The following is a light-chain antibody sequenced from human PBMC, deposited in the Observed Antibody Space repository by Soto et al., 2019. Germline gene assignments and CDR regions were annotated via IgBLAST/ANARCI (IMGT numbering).Light chain of an antibody. CDR2: GAS. CDR3: QQYNNLPPDST. J-gene: IGKJ1*01. Sequence: EIVMTQSPATLSVSPGERATLSCRASQSVGSNLAWYQQKPGQAPRLLIYGASTRATGIPARFSGSGSGTEFTLTISILQSEAFAIYFCQQYNNLPPDSTFGQGTKMEIK. CDR1: QSVGSN. V-gene: IGKV3-15*01.